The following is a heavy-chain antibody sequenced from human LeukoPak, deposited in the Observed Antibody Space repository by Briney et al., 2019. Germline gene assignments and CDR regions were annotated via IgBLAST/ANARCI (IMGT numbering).Heavy chain of an antibody. D-gene: IGHD5-12*01. J-gene: IGHJ4*02. CDR1: DDSISSNDYY. CDR2: IYYSGST. CDR3: ARHTVWVGYD. V-gene: IGHV4-39*01. Sequence: PSEPLSLTCTVSDDSISSNDYYWGWIRQPPGKGLEWIGSIYYSGSTYYNPSLKSRVTISVDTSKSQFSLKLNSVTAADTAVYYCARHTVWVGYDWGQGTLVTVSS.